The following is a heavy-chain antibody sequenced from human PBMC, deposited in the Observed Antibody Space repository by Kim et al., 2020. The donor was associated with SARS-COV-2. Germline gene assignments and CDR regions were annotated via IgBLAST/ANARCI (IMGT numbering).Heavy chain of an antibody. D-gene: IGHD3-16*02. V-gene: IGHV4-59*13. Sequence: SETLSLTCSVSGGSISSYFWNWIRQPPGKGLEWIGYVSYSGTTKYNPSLQSRVTISVDTSKKEFSLRLNSVTAADTAVYYCARSRDDYVWGNYRPPNWFAPWGQGTLVSVSS. J-gene: IGHJ5*02. CDR1: GGSISSYF. CDR3: ARSRDDYVWGNYRPPNWFAP. CDR2: VSYSGTT.